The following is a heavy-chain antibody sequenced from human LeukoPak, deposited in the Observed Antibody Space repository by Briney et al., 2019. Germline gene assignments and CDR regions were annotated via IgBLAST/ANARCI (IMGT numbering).Heavy chain of an antibody. CDR2: IYTSGST. CDR1: GASISSGEYY. V-gene: IGHV4-61*02. D-gene: IGHD3-9*01. J-gene: IGHJ5*02. Sequence: PSETLSLTCTVSGASISSGEYYWSWIRQPAGKGLEWIGRIYTSGSTNYSPSLKSRVTISVDTSKNQFSLKLSSVTAADTAMYYCAREAYDVLTSDWFDPWGQGTLVTVSS. CDR3: AREAYDVLTSDWFDP.